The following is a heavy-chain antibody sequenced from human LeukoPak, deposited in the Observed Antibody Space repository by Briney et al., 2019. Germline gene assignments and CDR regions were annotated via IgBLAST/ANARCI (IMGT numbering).Heavy chain of an antibody. CDR2: IIPIFGTA. Sequence: SVKVSCKASGGTFSSHAISWVRQAPGQGLEWMGGIIPIFGTANYAQKFQGRVTITADESTSTAYMELSSLRSGDTAVYYCARAEQQLVLGFPDYWGQGTLVTVSS. V-gene: IGHV1-69*13. CDR1: GGTFSSHA. D-gene: IGHD6-13*01. CDR3: ARAEQQLVLGFPDY. J-gene: IGHJ4*02.